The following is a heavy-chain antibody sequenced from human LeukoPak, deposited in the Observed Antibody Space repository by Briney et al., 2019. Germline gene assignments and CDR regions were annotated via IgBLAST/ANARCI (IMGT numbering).Heavy chain of an antibody. D-gene: IGHD2-2*01. CDR2: MNPNSGNT. J-gene: IGHJ5*02. Sequence: ASVKVYCKASGYTFTSYDINWVRQATGQGLEWMGWMNPNSGNTGYAQKFQGRVTMTRNTSISTAYMELSSLKSEDTAVYYCARVRHRYCSSTSCYHWFDPWGQGTLVTVSS. CDR1: GYTFTSYD. V-gene: IGHV1-8*01. CDR3: ARVRHRYCSSTSCYHWFDP.